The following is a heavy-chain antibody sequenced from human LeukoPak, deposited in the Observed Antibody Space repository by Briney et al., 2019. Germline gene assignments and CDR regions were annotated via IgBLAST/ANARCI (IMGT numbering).Heavy chain of an antibody. CDR1: GFTFDDYA. CDR3: AKDVVAYYGMDV. D-gene: IGHD2-15*01. V-gene: IGHV3-9*01. J-gene: IGHJ6*02. CDR2: ISWNSGNI. Sequence: GGSLRLSCAASGFTFDDYAMHWVRQAPGKGLEWVSGISWNSGNIGYADSVKGRFTISRDNAKNSLYLQMNSLRAEDTALYYCAKDVVAYYGMDVWGQGTTVTVSS.